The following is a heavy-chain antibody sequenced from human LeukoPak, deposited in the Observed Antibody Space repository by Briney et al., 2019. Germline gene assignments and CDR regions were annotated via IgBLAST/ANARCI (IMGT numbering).Heavy chain of an antibody. Sequence: KTGGSLRLSCAASGLTFSSYSMNWVRQAPGKGLEWVSSISSSSYIYYADSVKGRFTISRDNAKNSLYLQMNSLRAEDTAVYYCARESRTGYSSSWYRTYYFDYWGQGTLVTVSS. CDR3: ARESRTGYSSSWYRTYYFDY. J-gene: IGHJ4*02. V-gene: IGHV3-21*01. D-gene: IGHD6-13*01. CDR2: ISSSSYI. CDR1: GLTFSSYS.